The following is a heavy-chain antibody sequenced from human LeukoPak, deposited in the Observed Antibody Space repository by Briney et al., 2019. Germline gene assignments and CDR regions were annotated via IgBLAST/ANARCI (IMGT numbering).Heavy chain of an antibody. D-gene: IGHD2-15*01. J-gene: IGHJ5*02. CDR1: GYSFTSYW. V-gene: IGHV5-51*01. Sequence: GESLKISCKGSGYSFTSYWIGWVRQTPGKGLEWMGIIYPGDSDTRYSPSFQGQVTISADKSISTAYLQWSSLKASDTAMYYCARLLGIVVVVAANNWFDPWSQGTLVTVSS. CDR3: ARLLGIVVVVAANNWFDP. CDR2: IYPGDSDT.